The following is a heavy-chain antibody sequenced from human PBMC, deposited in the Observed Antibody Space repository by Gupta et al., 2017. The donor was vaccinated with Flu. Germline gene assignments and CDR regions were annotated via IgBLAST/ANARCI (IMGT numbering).Heavy chain of an antibody. D-gene: IGHD3-22*01. Sequence: QVTLKESGPVLVKPTETLTLTCTVSGFSLSNARMGVSWIRQPPGKALEWLAHIFSNDEKAYSTSLKSRLTISKDTSKSQVVLTMTNMDPVDTATYYCARSYDSPAGGYYYGMDVWGQGTTVTVSS. J-gene: IGHJ6*02. CDR3: ARSYDSPAGGYYYGMDV. V-gene: IGHV2-26*01. CDR1: GFSLSNARMG. CDR2: IFSNDEK.